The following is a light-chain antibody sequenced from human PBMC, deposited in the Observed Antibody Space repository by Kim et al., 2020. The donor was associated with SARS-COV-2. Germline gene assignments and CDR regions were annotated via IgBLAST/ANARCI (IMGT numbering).Light chain of an antibody. V-gene: IGKV3-11*01. CDR3: QQRYNWPIFP. CDR2: DAS. J-gene: IGKJ3*01. CDR1: QSVGAC. Sequence: SPRQSDPLSCTASQSVGACCAWFPRRPRQPPRLLSSDASERATGIPARFSGSGSGTDFTLSISGLEPDDFAVYYCQQRYNWPIFPFGPGTKLDIK.